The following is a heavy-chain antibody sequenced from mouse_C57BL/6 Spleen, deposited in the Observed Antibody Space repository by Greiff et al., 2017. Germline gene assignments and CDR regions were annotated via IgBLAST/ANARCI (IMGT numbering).Heavy chain of an antibody. J-gene: IGHJ1*03. Sequence: QVQLQQSGAELVKPGASVKLSCKASGYTFTSYWMHWVKQRPGRGLEWIGRIDPNSGGTKYNENFKSKATLTVDKPSSTAYMQLSSLTSEDSAVYYFARGGITTVGGCFDVWGTGTTVTVSS. V-gene: IGHV1-72*01. CDR2: IDPNSGGT. CDR1: GYTFTSYW. CDR3: ARGGITTVGGCFDV. D-gene: IGHD1-1*01.